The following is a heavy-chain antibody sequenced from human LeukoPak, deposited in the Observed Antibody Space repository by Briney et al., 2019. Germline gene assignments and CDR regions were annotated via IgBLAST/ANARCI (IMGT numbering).Heavy chain of an antibody. D-gene: IGHD4-17*01. V-gene: IGHV4-59*08. CDR3: ARSPYGDYGDY. CDR2: TYYSGST. Sequence: SETLSLTCTVSGGSISSYYWSWIRQPPGKGLEWIGYTYYSGSTNYNPSLKSRVTISVDTSKNQFSLKLSSVTAADTAVYYCARSPYGDYGDYWGQGTLVTVSS. CDR1: GGSISSYY. J-gene: IGHJ4*02.